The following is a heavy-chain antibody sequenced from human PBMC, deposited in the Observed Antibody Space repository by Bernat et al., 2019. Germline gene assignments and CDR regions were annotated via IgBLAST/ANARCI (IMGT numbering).Heavy chain of an antibody. CDR3: AKGHYYYMDV. J-gene: IGHJ6*03. Sequence: EVQLVESGGGLVQPGGSLRLSCAASGFTFSSYAMSWVRQAPGKGLEWVSAISGSGGSIYYADTVKGRFTISRDNYKHTLYLQMNSLRAEDTAVYYSAKGHYYYMDVWGKGTTVTVSS. CDR2: ISGSGGSI. V-gene: IGHV3-23*04. CDR1: GFTFSSYA.